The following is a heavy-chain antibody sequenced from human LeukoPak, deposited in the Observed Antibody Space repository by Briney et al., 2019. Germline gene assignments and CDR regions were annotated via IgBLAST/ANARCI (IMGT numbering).Heavy chain of an antibody. V-gene: IGHV3-15*01. J-gene: IGHJ4*02. D-gene: IGHD6-19*01. CDR1: GFTFSNAW. Sequence: PGGSLRLSCAASGFTFSNAWMSWVCQAPGKGLEWVGRIKSKTDGGTTDYAAPVKGRFTISRDDSQNTLYLQMNSLKTEDTAVYHCTTDRSGWYDYWGQGTLVTVSS. CDR2: IKSKTDGGTT. CDR3: TTDRSGWYDY.